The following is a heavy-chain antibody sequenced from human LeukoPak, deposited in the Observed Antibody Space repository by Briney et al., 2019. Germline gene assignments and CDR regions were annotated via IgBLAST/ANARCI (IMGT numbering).Heavy chain of an antibody. CDR1: GFTFSSYA. J-gene: IGHJ4*02. CDR3: AKSTRSSKNPVAAAVGY. CDR2: ISGSGGST. V-gene: IGHV3-23*01. D-gene: IGHD6-13*01. Sequence: GGSLRLSCAASGFTFSSYAMSWVRQAPGKGLEWVSAISGSGGSTYYADSVKGRFTISRDNSKNTLYLQMNSLRAEDTAVYYCAKSTRSSKNPVAAAVGYWGQGTVVTVSS.